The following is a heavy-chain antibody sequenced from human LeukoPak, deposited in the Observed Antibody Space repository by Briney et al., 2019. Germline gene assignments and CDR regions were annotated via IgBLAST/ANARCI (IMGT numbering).Heavy chain of an antibody. J-gene: IGHJ4*02. Sequence: ASVTVSCKASGYTFTGYYMHWVRQAPGQGLEWMGWINPNSGGTNYAQKFQGRVTMTRDTSISTAYMELSRLRSDDTAVYYCARSYSSSWYPSGYWGQGTLVTVSS. CDR3: ARSYSSSWYPSGY. D-gene: IGHD6-13*01. V-gene: IGHV1-2*02. CDR1: GYTFTGYY. CDR2: INPNSGGT.